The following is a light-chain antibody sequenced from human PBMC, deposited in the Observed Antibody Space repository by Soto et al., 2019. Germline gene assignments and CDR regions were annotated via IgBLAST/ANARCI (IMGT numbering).Light chain of an antibody. V-gene: IGKV1-5*01. Sequence: DIQMTQPTYTLSASVGNRVTISCRASHSIGPWLAWYQQKPGKAPTLLIYHASSLESGVPSRFSGSGSGTEFTLTISSLQPDDVATYYCHQYNTYLSFAQGSKVDIK. CDR2: HAS. CDR3: HQYNTYLS. CDR1: HSIGPW. J-gene: IGKJ1*01.